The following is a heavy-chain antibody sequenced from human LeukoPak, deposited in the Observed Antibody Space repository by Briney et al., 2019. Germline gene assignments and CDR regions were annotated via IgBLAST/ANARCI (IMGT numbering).Heavy chain of an antibody. Sequence: PGGSLRLSCAASGFTFSSYAVNWVRQAPGKGLEWVSAISGSGGSTYYADSVKGRFTISRDNSKNTLYLQMNSLRAEDTAVYYCAKDPARGSNYDYWGQGTLVTVSS. CDR1: GFTFSSYA. CDR3: AKDPARGSNYDY. J-gene: IGHJ4*02. V-gene: IGHV3-23*01. D-gene: IGHD4-11*01. CDR2: ISGSGGST.